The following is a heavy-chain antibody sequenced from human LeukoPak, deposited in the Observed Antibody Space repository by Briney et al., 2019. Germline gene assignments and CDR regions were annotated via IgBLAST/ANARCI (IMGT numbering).Heavy chain of an antibody. CDR2: LKGTGEK. D-gene: IGHD1-1*01. CDR1: GFSFRSHA. CDR3: AKANWVSNADAVW. Sequence: PGGSLTLSCAASGFSFRSHAMSWVRQSPARGLEWVSSLKGTGEKFYADSVKGRFTLSRDDSTNTVYLQLNNLRVEDTAVYYCAKANWVSNADAVWWGQGIVVTVSS. V-gene: IGHV3-23*01. J-gene: IGHJ4*02.